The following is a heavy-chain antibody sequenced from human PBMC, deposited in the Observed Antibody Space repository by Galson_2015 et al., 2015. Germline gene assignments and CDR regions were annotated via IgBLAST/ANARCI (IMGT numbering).Heavy chain of an antibody. CDR1: GFTLSNAW. Sequence: SLRLSCAASGFTLSNAWMSWVRQAPGKGLEWVGRIKSKTDGGTTDYAAPVKGRFTISRDDSKNTLYLQMNSLKTEDTAVYYCTTGPSWPITIFGVVITYFDYWGQGTLVTVSS. V-gene: IGHV3-15*01. CDR3: TTGPSWPITIFGVVITYFDY. D-gene: IGHD3-3*01. J-gene: IGHJ4*02. CDR2: IKSKTDGGTT.